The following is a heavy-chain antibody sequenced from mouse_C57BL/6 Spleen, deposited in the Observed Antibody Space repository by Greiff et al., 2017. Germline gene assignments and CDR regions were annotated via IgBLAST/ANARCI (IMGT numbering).Heavy chain of an antibody. J-gene: IGHJ2*01. D-gene: IGHD2-4*01. CDR3: AKSHYDFFDY. CDR2: INPSSGYT. CDR1: GYTFTSYT. Sequence: QVQLQESGAELARPGASVKMSCKASGYTFTSYTMHWVKQRPGQGLEWIGYINPSSGYTKYTQKFKDKATLTADKSSSTAYMQLSSLTSEDSAVYYCAKSHYDFFDYWGQGTTLTVSS. V-gene: IGHV1-4*01.